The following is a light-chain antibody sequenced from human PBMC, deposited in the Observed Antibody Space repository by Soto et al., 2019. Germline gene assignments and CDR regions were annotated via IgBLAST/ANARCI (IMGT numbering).Light chain of an antibody. V-gene: IGLV1-44*01. CDR2: KNN. Sequence: QSVLTQPPSASGTPGQRITISCSGSSSNIGSNTVNWYRQLPGTAPKLLIYKNNQWPSGIPDRFSGSKSGTSASLAISGLQSEDEADYYCAAWDDSLNEVVFGGGTQLTVL. J-gene: IGLJ2*01. CDR3: AAWDDSLNEVV. CDR1: SSNIGSNT.